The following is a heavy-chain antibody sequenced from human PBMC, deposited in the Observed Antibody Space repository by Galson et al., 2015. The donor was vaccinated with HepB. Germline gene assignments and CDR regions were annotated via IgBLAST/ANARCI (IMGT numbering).Heavy chain of an antibody. V-gene: IGHV1-58*01. CDR3: AASSGIVATLCFDY. CDR2: IVVGSGNT. D-gene: IGHD5-12*01. J-gene: IGHJ4*02. CDR1: GYTFTSSA. Sequence: SVKVSCKASGYTFTSSAVQWVRQARGQRLEWIGWIVVGSGNTNYAQKFQERVTITRDMSTSTAYMELSSLRSEDTAVYYCAASSGIVATLCFDYWGQGTLVTVSS.